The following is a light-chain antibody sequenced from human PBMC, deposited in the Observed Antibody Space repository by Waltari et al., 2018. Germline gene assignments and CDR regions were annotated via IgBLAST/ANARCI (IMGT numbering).Light chain of an antibody. J-gene: IGLJ1*01. Sequence: QSALTQPPSASGSPGQSVTISCSGTNSDIGTYNYVSWFQQHPGRAPKLLIYEVNKRPSGVPDRFSGSKSDNRASLTISGLQAEDEADYYCSSYTTSSAPGVFGTGTRVTVL. V-gene: IGLV2-8*01. CDR3: SSYTTSSAPGV. CDR2: EVN. CDR1: NSDIGTYNY.